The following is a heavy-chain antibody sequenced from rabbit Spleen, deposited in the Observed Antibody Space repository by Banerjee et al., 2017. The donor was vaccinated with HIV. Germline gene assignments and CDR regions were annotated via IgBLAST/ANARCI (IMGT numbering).Heavy chain of an antibody. D-gene: IGHD4-1*01. Sequence: QEQLVESGGGLVQPEGSLTLTCTASGFSFSNSYYMCWVRQAPGKGLEWIGCIYAGSSGITVYASWAKGRFTMSKTSSTTVTLQMTSLTAADTATYFCARDLAGVIGWNFDLWGQGTLVTVS. CDR3: ARDLAGVIGWNFDL. J-gene: IGHJ4*01. CDR1: GFSFSNSYY. V-gene: IGHV1S45*01. CDR2: IYAGSSGIT.